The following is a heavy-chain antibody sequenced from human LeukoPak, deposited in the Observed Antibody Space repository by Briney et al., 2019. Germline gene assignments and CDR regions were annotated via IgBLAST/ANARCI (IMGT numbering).Heavy chain of an antibody. CDR1: GYTFTVYF. CDR3: ARDVVGFGESPRLYYYYYGMDV. V-gene: IGHV1-2*06. CDR2: INPNSGAT. D-gene: IGHD3-10*01. J-gene: IGHJ6*02. Sequence: GASVKVSCKASGYTFTVYFIHWVRQAPGQGLEWMGRINPNSGATDYAQKFQGRVTMTRDTSISTAYMELSSLKSDDTAVYYCARDVVGFGESPRLYYYYYGMDVWGQGTTVTVSS.